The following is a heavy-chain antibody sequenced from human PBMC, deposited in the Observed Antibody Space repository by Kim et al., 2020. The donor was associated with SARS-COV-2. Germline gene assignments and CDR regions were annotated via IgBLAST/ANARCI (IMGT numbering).Heavy chain of an antibody. CDR2: IKQDGNEK. J-gene: IGHJ4*02. CDR1: GFTFSSYW. CDR3: ARDRWYYCSGISCSYYFDF. V-gene: IGHV3-7*01. Sequence: GGSLRLSCAASGFTFSSYWMSWVRQAPGKGLEWVANIKQDGNEKYYVDSVKGRFTISRDNAKNSLYLQMNSLRAEDTAVYYCARDRWYYCSGISCSYYFDFWGQGTLVTVSS. D-gene: IGHD2-2*01.